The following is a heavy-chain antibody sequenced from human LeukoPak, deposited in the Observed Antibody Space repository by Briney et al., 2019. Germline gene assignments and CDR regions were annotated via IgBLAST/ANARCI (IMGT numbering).Heavy chain of an antibody. D-gene: IGHD5-12*01. CDR2: IYSGGTT. J-gene: IGHJ6*03. V-gene: IGHV3-53*01. CDR1: GFTVSSNY. CDR3: VKYRRSGLGPPYYYMDV. Sequence: PGGSLRLSCAASGFTVSSNYMNWVRQAPGKGLEWVSVIYSGGTTYNADSVKGRFTISRDNSKNTLYLQVNSLRVEDTAVYYCVKYRRSGLGPPYYYMDVWGKGTTVTVSS.